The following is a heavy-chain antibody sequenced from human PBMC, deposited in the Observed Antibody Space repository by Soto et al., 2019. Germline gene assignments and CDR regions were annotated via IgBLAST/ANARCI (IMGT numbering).Heavy chain of an antibody. D-gene: IGHD2-8*01. CDR3: ARVNGGPYYSDY. CDR2: AYYSGMT. V-gene: IGHV4-39*07. Sequence: SETLSLTCTVSGDSIRSGIYYWGWIRQPPGKGLEWIGSAYYSGMTHYGPSLKSRVTISVDTSKNQFSLKLNSVTAADTAVYFCARVNGGPYYSDYWGRGTLVTVS. CDR1: GDSIRSGIYY. J-gene: IGHJ4*02.